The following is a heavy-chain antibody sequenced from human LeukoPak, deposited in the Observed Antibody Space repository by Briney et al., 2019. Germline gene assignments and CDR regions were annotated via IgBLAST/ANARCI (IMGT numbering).Heavy chain of an antibody. J-gene: IGHJ4*02. CDR3: GRDYHLDH. V-gene: IGHV3-23*01. CDR2: ITISGDNT. CDR1: GFTFSSYA. Sequence: GGSLRLSCGTSGFTFSSYAMSWVRQAPGKGLQRISGITISGDNTYYADSVKGRFTISRDNSKNTLYLQMNSLRAEDTAIYYCGRDYHLDHWGQGTLVTVSS. D-gene: IGHD1-14*01.